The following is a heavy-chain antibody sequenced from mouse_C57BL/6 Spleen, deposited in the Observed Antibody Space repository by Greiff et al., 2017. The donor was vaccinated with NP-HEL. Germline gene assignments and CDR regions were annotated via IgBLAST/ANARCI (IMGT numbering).Heavy chain of an antibody. D-gene: IGHD2-2*01. CDR2: ISNGGGST. V-gene: IGHV5-12*01. CDR1: GFTFSDYY. J-gene: IGHJ2*01. Sequence: EVQVVESGGGLVQPGGSLKLSCAASGFTFSDYYMYWVRQTPEKRLEWVAYISNGGGSTYYPDTVKGRFTISRDNAKNTLYLQMSRLKSEDTAMYYCARHEGGYDDGYFDYWGQGTTLTVSS. CDR3: ARHEGGYDDGYFDY.